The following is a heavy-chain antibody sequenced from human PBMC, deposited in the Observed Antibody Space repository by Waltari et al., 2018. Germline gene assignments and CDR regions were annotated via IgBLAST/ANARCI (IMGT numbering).Heavy chain of an antibody. D-gene: IGHD1-1*01. V-gene: IGHV4-39*02. CDR1: GGSVSRSSYY. CDR2: FCHGGKT. J-gene: IGHJ4*02. CDR3: ARLSAALDDFYFYDY. Sequence: QLQLQESGPGLVKPSETLSLTCTVPGGSVSRSSYYWGVVRQPPGKGLEWIGHFCHGGKTYYNPSLRNRLSMSEDTSKRHFSLKVSSMSAPDTAVYYCARLSAALDDFYFYDYWGLGIPVTVSS.